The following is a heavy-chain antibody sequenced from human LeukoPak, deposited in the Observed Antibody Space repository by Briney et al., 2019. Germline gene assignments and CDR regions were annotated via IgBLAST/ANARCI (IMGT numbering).Heavy chain of an antibody. D-gene: IGHD3-3*01. CDR2: ISSSSSYI. CDR1: GFSLSSYA. V-gene: IGHV3-21*01. J-gene: IGHJ5*02. Sequence: GGSLRLSCVASGFSLSSYATAWVRQAPGKGLEWVSSISSSSSYIYYADSVKGRFTISRDNAKNSLYLQMNSLRAEDTAVYYCARVLRFLEWLPNWFDPWGQGTLVTVSS. CDR3: ARVLRFLEWLPNWFDP.